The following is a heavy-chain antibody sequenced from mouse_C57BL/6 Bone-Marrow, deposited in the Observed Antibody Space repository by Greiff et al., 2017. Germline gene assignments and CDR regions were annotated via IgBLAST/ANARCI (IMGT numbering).Heavy chain of an antibody. CDR3: ARGYDYDYAMDD. CDR2: INPNNGTT. CDR1: GYSFTDYN. Sequence: VQLQQSGPELVKPGASVKISCKASGYSFTDYNMNWVKQSNGKSLEWIGVINPNNGTTSYNQKFKGKATLPVDQASSTAYMQLNSLTSEDAAVYNCARGYDYDYAMDDWGQGTTVTVSS. V-gene: IGHV1-39*01. D-gene: IGHD2-4*01. J-gene: IGHJ4*01.